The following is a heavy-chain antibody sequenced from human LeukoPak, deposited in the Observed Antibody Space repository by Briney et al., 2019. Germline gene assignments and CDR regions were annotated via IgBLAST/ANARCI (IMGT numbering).Heavy chain of an antibody. D-gene: IGHD1-14*01. CDR2: IYYSGST. CDR1: GGSISSYY. V-gene: IGHV4-39*07. J-gene: IGHJ6*02. Sequence: SETLSLTCTVSGGSISSYYWSWIRQPPGKGLGWIGSIYYSGSTYYNPSLKSRVTISVDTSKNQFSLKLSSVTAADTAVYYCARITGTWYYYYYYGMDVWGQGTTVTVSS. CDR3: ARITGTWYYYYYYGMDV.